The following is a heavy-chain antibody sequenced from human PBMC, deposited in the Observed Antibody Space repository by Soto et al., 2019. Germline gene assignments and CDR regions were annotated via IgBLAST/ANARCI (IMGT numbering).Heavy chain of an antibody. CDR1: GGSISSYY. CDR2: IYYSGST. V-gene: IGHV4-59*01. D-gene: IGHD2-15*01. Sequence: SETLSLTCTVSGGSISSYYWSWIRQPPGKGVEWIGYIYYSGSTNYNPSLKSRVTISVDTSKNQFSLKLSSVTAADTAVYYCAREVWMGYCSGGSCSSHNWFDPWGQGTLVTVSS. CDR3: AREVWMGYCSGGSCSSHNWFDP. J-gene: IGHJ5*02.